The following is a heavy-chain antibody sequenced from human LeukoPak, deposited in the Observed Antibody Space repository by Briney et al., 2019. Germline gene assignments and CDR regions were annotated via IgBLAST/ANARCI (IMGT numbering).Heavy chain of an antibody. V-gene: IGHV4-4*02. CDR3: ATKPILGLLKFDP. Sequence: SESMSLTSAVSGGSISSSNWWSWVRQPPGKGLEWIGAIYHSGSTKYNTSLNRRGTISIDKSNNQSSLKLSTVTAADTAVDYCATKPILGLLKFDPWGQGTLVTVSS. CDR1: GGSISSSNW. D-gene: IGHD3-9*01. J-gene: IGHJ5*02. CDR2: IYHSGST.